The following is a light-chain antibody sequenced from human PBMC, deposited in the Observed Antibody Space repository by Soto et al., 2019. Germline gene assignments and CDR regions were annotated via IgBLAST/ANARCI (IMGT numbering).Light chain of an antibody. CDR1: SSDIGGYNS. V-gene: IGLV2-8*01. CDR3: SSYTDRKHLV. J-gene: IGLJ1*01. Sequence: QSFLTQSPSASGSPGQSVTISCTGTSSDIGGYNSVSWYQQHPGKAPKVMIYDVTKRPSGVPDRFSGSKSGNTASLTVSALQAEDEADYYCSSYTDRKHLVFGTGTKLTVL. CDR2: DVT.